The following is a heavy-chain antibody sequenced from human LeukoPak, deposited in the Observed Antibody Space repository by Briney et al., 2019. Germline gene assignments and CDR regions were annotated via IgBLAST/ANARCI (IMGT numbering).Heavy chain of an antibody. CDR2: ISDDGSYK. CDR1: GITFSSYW. Sequence: GGSLRLSCAASGITFSSYWVHWVRQAPGKGLEWVAVISDDGSYKYYADSVRGRFTISRDNFKNTLYLQMNSLRAEDTAVYYCAKDGYSSSWYSHFDYWGQGTLVTVSS. D-gene: IGHD6-13*01. J-gene: IGHJ4*02. V-gene: IGHV3-30*18. CDR3: AKDGYSSSWYSHFDY.